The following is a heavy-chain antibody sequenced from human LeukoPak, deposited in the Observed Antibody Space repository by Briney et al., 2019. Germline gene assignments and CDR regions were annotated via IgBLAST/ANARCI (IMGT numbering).Heavy chain of an antibody. CDR3: ARERNLEIAVAGTIFNY. J-gene: IGHJ4*02. D-gene: IGHD6-19*01. V-gene: IGHV3-30*14. CDR2: ISYDGSNK. CDR1: GFTFSSYA. Sequence: PGRSLRLSCAASGFTFSSYAMHWVRQAPGKGLEWVAVISYDGSNKYYADSVKGRFTISRDNSKNTLYLQMKSLRAEDTAVYYCARERNLEIAVAGTIFNYWGQGALGTVSS.